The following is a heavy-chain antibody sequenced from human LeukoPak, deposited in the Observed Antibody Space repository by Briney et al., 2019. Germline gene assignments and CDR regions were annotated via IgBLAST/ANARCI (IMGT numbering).Heavy chain of an antibody. V-gene: IGHV4-59*01. CDR2: IYYSGST. J-gene: IGHJ5*02. D-gene: IGHD3-10*01. CDR1: GGSISSYY. Sequence: SETLSLTCTVSGGSISSYYWSWIRQPPGKGVEWIGYIYYSGSTNYNPSLKSRALISVDTSKNQFSLKLSSVTAADTAVYYWARGSYGSGSYLGLNWFDPWGQGTLVTVSS. CDR3: ARGSYGSGSYLGLNWFDP.